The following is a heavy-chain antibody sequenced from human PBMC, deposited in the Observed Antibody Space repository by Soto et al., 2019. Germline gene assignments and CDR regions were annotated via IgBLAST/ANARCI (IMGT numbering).Heavy chain of an antibody. V-gene: IGHV3-30-3*01. D-gene: IGHD2-15*01. CDR1: GFTFKTCW. CDR2: ISYDGSNK. Sequence: GGSLRLSCEVSGFTFKTCWMSWVRQAPGKGLEWVAVISYDGSNKYYADSVKGRFTISRDNSKNTLYLQMNSLRAEDTAVYYCARDLWDIVVVVAATGHGMDVWGQGTTVTVS. CDR3: ARDLWDIVVVVAATGHGMDV. J-gene: IGHJ6*02.